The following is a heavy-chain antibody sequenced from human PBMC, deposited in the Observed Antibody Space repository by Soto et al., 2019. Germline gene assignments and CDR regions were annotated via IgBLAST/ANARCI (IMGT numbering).Heavy chain of an antibody. Sequence: GVSLSLSCAASGFTFSSYAMSWVRQAPGQGLEWVSGITGSGSRSDHADSVEGRFDISRDYYKNTVYLQMSSLRVEDTAVYYCAKGAHCSSATCYLPADVWGQGTTVTV. CDR3: AKGAHCSSATCYLPADV. D-gene: IGHD2-2*01. J-gene: IGHJ6*02. V-gene: IGHV3-23*01. CDR2: ITGSGSRS. CDR1: GFTFSSYA.